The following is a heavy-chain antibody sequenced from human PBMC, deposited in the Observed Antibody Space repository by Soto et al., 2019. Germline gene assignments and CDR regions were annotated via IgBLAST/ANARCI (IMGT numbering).Heavy chain of an antibody. Sequence: LRLSCAASGFTVSSNYMSWVRQAPGKGLEWVSVIYSGGSTYYADSVKGRFTISRDNSKNTLYLQMNSLRAEDTAVYYCASNSNYDFWSGYYGASILFAPWGQGTLVTVSS. D-gene: IGHD3-3*01. V-gene: IGHV3-66*01. CDR3: ASNSNYDFWSGYYGASILFAP. CDR1: GFTVSSNY. J-gene: IGHJ5*02. CDR2: IYSGGST.